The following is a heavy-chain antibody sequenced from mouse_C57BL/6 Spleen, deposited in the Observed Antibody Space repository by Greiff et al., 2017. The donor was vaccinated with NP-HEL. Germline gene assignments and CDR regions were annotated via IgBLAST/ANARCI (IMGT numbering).Heavy chain of an antibody. V-gene: IGHV5-4*01. J-gene: IGHJ3*01. CDR1: GFTFSSYA. D-gene: IGHD2-4*01. Sequence: DVKLVESGGGLVKPGGSLKLSCAASGFTFSSYAMSWVRQTPEKRLEWVATISDGGSYTYYPDNVKGRFTISRDNAKNNLYLQMSHLKSEDTGMYYCARDLEDYDVFAYWGQGTLVTVAA. CDR3: ARDLEDYDVFAY. CDR2: ISDGGSYT.